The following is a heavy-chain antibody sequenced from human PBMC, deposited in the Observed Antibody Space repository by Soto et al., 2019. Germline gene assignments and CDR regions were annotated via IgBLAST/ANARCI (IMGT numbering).Heavy chain of an antibody. CDR2: ISYDGSNK. V-gene: IGHV3-30*18. D-gene: IGHD5-18*01. CDR3: AKVIVSGYSYGPFSGDLDY. J-gene: IGHJ4*02. Sequence: GGSLRLSCAASGFTFSSYGMHWVRQAPGKGLEWVAVISYDGSNKYYADSVKGRFTISRDNSKNTLYLQMNSLRAEDTAVYYCAKVIVSGYSYGPFSGDLDYWGQGTLVTVSS. CDR1: GFTFSSYG.